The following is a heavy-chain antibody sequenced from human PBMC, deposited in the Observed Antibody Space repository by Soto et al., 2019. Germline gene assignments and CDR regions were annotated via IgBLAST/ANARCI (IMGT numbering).Heavy chain of an antibody. D-gene: IGHD3-3*01. CDR1: GGCFSGYY. CDR3: ARENLNHDFWSGKLNWFDP. CDR2: INHSGST. Sequence: XAILSLTSAVYGGCFSGYYWSWIRQPPGKGLEWIGEINHSGSTNYNPSLKSRVTISVDTSKNQFSLKLSSVTAADTAVYYCARENLNHDFWSGKLNWFDPWGQGTLVTVSS. V-gene: IGHV4-34*01. J-gene: IGHJ5*02.